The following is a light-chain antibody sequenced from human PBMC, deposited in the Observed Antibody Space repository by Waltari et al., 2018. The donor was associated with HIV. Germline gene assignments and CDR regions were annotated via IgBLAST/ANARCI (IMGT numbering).Light chain of an antibody. CDR1: RSIFDNRNY. J-gene: IGKJ4*01. V-gene: IGKV4-1*01. Sequence: DIVMTQSPDSLAVSLCARATFTCTSSRSIFDNRNYLAWYQQKPGQPPKVLIYWASTRAFGVPDRFSGSGSGTDFTLTISRVQADDVATYYCQQHYILRSTFGGGTKIEI. CDR2: WAS. CDR3: QQHYILRST.